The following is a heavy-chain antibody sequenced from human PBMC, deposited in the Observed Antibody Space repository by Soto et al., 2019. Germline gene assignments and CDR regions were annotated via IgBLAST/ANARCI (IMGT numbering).Heavy chain of an antibody. Sequence: ASVKVSCKASGYTFTGYYMHWVRQAPGQGLECMGWINPNSGGTNYAQKFQGWVTMTRDTSISTAYMELSRLRSDDTAVYYCARSTVGYSCCDGADYYYMDVWGKGTTVTVSS. V-gene: IGHV1-2*04. J-gene: IGHJ6*03. CDR2: INPNSGGT. CDR1: GYTFTGYY. D-gene: IGHD5-12*01. CDR3: ARSTVGYSCCDGADYYYMDV.